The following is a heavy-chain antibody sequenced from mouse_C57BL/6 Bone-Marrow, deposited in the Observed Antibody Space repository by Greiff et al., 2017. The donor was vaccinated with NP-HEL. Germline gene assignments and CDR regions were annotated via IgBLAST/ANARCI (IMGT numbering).Heavy chain of an antibody. J-gene: IGHJ4*01. D-gene: IGHD2-5*01. Sequence: EVMLVESGGGLVQPGESLKLSCESNEYEFPSHDMSWVRKTPEKRLELVAAINSDGGSTYYPDTMERRFLISRGNTKKTLYLQMSSLRSEDTALYYCARHYSKDYAMDYWGQGTSVTVSS. CDR1: EYEFPSHD. CDR2: INSDGGST. V-gene: IGHV5-2*01. CDR3: ARHYSKDYAMDY.